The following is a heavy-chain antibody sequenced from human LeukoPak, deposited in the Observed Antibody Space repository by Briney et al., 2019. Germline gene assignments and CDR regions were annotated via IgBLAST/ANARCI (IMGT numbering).Heavy chain of an antibody. V-gene: IGHV3-23*01. CDR3: ARGITAFGVPGATYYFDY. Sequence: GGSLRLSCAGSGFTFSDFAMNWVRQTPGKGLEWVSVISGSGSTYYADSVRGRFTVSRDNSKHTMSLQMNTLRAEDTAVYYCARGITAFGVPGATYYFDYWGQGTLVTVSS. CDR1: GFTFSDFA. CDR2: ISGSGST. J-gene: IGHJ4*02. D-gene: IGHD3-3*01.